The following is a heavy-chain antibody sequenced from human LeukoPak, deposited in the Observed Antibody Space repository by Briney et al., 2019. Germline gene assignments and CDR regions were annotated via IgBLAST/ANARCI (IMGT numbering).Heavy chain of an antibody. V-gene: IGHV3-23*03. J-gene: IGHJ4*02. Sequence: GGSLRLSCAVSGFTFSSYAMSWVRQAPGKGLEWVSVIYSGGSTYYADSVKGRFTISRDNSKNTLYLQLNSLRAEDTAVYYCAKDLYGDYDFDCWGQGTLVTVSS. CDR2: IYSGGST. D-gene: IGHD4-17*01. CDR3: AKDLYGDYDFDC. CDR1: GFTFSSYA.